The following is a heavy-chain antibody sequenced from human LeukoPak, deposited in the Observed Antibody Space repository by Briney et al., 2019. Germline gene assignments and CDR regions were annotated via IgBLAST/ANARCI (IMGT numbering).Heavy chain of an antibody. V-gene: IGHV3-30*18. CDR2: LTDDGSDK. Sequence: GGSLRLSCAASGFTFSYYAMHWVRQAPGKGLEWVAGLTDDGSDKYYGDSLKGRFSISRDNSNNTPYLQMSSLRAEDTAVYYFAKGRVPVEYYFDYWGQGILVTVSS. CDR3: AKGRVPVEYYFDY. CDR1: GFTFSYYA. D-gene: IGHD3-3*01. J-gene: IGHJ4*02.